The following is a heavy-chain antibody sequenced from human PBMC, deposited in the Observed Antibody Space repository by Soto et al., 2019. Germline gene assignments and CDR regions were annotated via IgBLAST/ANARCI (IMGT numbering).Heavy chain of an antibody. V-gene: IGHV3-23*01. Sequence: PGGSLRLSCAASGFTFNTYAMNWVRQAPGKGLEWVAEISVSGIITYYAPSVKGRFTISSDSSKNTLYLQMYSLIAEDTAIYYCAKSLSGLLSVGDFIYWGQGALVTVSS. J-gene: IGHJ4*02. CDR2: ISVSGIIT. D-gene: IGHD2-15*01. CDR3: AKSLSGLLSVGDFIY. CDR1: GFTFNTYA.